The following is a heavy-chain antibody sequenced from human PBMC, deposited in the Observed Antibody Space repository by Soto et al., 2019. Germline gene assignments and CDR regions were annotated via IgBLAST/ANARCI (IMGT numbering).Heavy chain of an antibody. Sequence: SETLSLTCTFSGCSINSYYWSLIRQPPGKGLEWIGYIYYSGSTNYNPSLKSRVTISVDTSKNQFSLKLSSVTAADTAMYYCGRYSSGWNNWFAPWGRGTLVTVSS. J-gene: IGHJ5*02. CDR3: GRYSSGWNNWFAP. V-gene: IGHV4-59*01. CDR2: IYYSGST. D-gene: IGHD6-19*01. CDR1: GCSINSYY.